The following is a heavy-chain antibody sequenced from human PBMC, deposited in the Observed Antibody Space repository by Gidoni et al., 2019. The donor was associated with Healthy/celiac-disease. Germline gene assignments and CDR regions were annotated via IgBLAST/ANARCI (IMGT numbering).Heavy chain of an antibody. CDR3: AHPSNYYDTKRGNAFDI. V-gene: IGHV2-5*02. CDR1: GFSLSTSGVG. J-gene: IGHJ3*02. CDR2: IYWDDDK. Sequence: QITWKESGPTLVKPTPTPTLTCTFAGFSLSTSGVGVGWIRQHPGKALEWLALIYWDDDKRYSPSLKSRLTITKDTSKNQVVLTMTNMDPVDTATYYCAHPSNYYDTKRGNAFDIWGQGTMVTVSS. D-gene: IGHD3-22*01.